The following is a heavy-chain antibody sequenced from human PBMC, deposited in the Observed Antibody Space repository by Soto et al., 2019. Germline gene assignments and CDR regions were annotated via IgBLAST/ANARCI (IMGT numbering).Heavy chain of an antibody. CDR1: GGSFSGYY. CDR2: INHSGST. D-gene: IGHD6-19*01. J-gene: IGHJ4*02. V-gene: IGHV4-34*01. CDR3: ARYSGWYYYFDY. Sequence: RSLTCAVYGGSFSGYYWSWIRQPPGKGLEWIGEINHSGSTNYNPSLKSRVTISVDTSKNQFSLKLSSVTAADTAVYYCARYSGWYYYFDYWGQGTLVTVSS.